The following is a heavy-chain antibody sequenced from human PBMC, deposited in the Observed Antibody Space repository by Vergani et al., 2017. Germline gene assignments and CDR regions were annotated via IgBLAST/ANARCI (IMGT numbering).Heavy chain of an antibody. CDR2: INPSGGST. Sequence: QVQLVQSGAEVKKPGASVKVSCKASGYTFTSYYMHWVRQPPGQGLEWMGIINPSGGSTSYAQKFQGRFTMTMDTSTSTVYMELSSLRSEDTAVYYCAGTGRRLYSYGMDVWGQGTTVTVSS. CDR1: GYTFTSYY. V-gene: IGHV1-46*03. J-gene: IGHJ6*02. CDR3: AGTGRRLYSYGMDV. D-gene: IGHD1-1*01.